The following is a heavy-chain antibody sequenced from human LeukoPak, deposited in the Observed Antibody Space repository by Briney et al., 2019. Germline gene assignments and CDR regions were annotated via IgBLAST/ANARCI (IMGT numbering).Heavy chain of an antibody. D-gene: IGHD6-13*01. CDR1: GFTFSSYW. V-gene: IGHV3-7*01. CDR2: IKKDGSEK. CDR3: ARDPSSWYYYYMDV. J-gene: IGHJ6*03. Sequence: GGSLRLSCAASGFTFSSYWMSWVRQAPGKGLEWVANIKKDGSEKYYVDAVKGRFTISRDNAKNSLYLQMNSLRAEDTAVYYCARDPSSWYYYYMDVWGKGTTVTVSS.